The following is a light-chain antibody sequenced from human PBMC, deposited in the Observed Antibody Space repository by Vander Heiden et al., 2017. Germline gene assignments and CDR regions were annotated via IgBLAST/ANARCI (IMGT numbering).Light chain of an antibody. CDR2: GAS. J-gene: IGKJ4*01. Sequence: LLIYGASTRATGIPDRFSGSGSGTEFTLTSSSRQSEDFAVYYWQQDNNSRTFGGGTKVEIK. V-gene: IGKV3D-15*01. CDR3: QQDNNSRT.